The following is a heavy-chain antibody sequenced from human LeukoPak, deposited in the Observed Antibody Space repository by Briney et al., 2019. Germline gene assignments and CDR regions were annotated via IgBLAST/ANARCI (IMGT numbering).Heavy chain of an antibody. Sequence: ASVKVSCKASGGTFNSYAISWVRQAPGQGLEWMGGIIPIFGTANYAQKFQGRVTITADESTSTAYMELSSLRSEDTAVYYCARGPIVVVPAAMGNWFDPWGQGTLVTVSS. CDR1: GGTFNSYA. V-gene: IGHV1-69*13. CDR2: IIPIFGTA. CDR3: ARGPIVVVPAAMGNWFDP. D-gene: IGHD2-2*01. J-gene: IGHJ5*02.